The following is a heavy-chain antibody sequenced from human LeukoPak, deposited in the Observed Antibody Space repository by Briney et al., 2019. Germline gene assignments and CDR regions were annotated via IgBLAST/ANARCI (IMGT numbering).Heavy chain of an antibody. V-gene: IGHV3-7*01. J-gene: IGHJ4*02. CDR1: GFPYNRYW. D-gene: IGHD3-22*01. CDR3: ARDKYYDRYFDS. CDR2: IKQDGSEK. Sequence: GGSQRLPCAASGFPYNRYWMRCVRQAPGRGLEWVANIKQDGSEKYYVDSVKGRFTISRDNARNSVSLQMNSLRAEDTAVYYCARDKYYDRYFDSWGQGTLVSVSS.